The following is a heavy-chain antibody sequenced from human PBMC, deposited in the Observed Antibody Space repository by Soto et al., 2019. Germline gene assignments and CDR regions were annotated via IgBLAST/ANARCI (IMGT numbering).Heavy chain of an antibody. CDR3: ACFRGYTDYDTPFDY. V-gene: IGHV4-59*03. CDR1: GDSIINYY. D-gene: IGHD5-12*01. J-gene: IGHJ4*02. CDR2: MYDRGST. Sequence: PSETLSLTCTVSGDSIINYYWSWIRQPPGKGLEWIGYMYDRGSTNYNPSLKSRVTISVDTSKNQFSLKLSSVTAADTAVYYCACFRGYTDYDTPFDYWGPGILVTVSS.